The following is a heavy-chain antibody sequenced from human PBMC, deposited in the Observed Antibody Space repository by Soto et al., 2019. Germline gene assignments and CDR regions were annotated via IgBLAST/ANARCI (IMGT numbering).Heavy chain of an antibody. D-gene: IGHD1-1*01. Sequence: SETLSLTCTVSGGSISSYYWSWIRQPPGKGLEWIGYFYYSGSTNYNPSLKSRVTVSVDTSKNQFSLKLSSVTAADTAVYYCARGTLASYFDYWGQGTLVTVSS. CDR1: GGSISSYY. J-gene: IGHJ4*02. CDR2: FYYSGST. V-gene: IGHV4-59*01. CDR3: ARGTLASYFDY.